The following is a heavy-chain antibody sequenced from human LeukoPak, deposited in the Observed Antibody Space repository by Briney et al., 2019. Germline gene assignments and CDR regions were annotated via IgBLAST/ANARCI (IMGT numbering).Heavy chain of an antibody. J-gene: IGHJ6*03. Sequence: SETLSLTCAVYGESLSGYYWSWIRQPPGKGLEWIGEINQSGSTNYNSSLKSRVTISVDTSKNQFSLKLSSVTAADTALYYCARGRRPPLIPSAIYYYYHMDVWGKGTTVTVSS. D-gene: IGHD2-2*02. CDR2: INQSGST. CDR1: GESLSGYY. CDR3: ARGRRPPLIPSAIYYYYHMDV. V-gene: IGHV4-34*01.